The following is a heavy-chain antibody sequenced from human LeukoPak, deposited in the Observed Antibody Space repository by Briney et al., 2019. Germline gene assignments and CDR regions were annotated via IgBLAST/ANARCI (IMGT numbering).Heavy chain of an antibody. V-gene: IGHV3-23*01. CDR2: ISGSGGST. CDR1: GFTFSSYG. Sequence: GGSLRLSCAASGFTFSSYGMSWVRQAPGKGLEWVSAISGSGGSTYYADSVKGRFTISRDNSKNTLYLQMNSLRAEDTAVYYCAKDPPRRIAVAGTVWFDPWGQGTLVTVSS. CDR3: AKDPPRRIAVAGTVWFDP. D-gene: IGHD6-19*01. J-gene: IGHJ5*02.